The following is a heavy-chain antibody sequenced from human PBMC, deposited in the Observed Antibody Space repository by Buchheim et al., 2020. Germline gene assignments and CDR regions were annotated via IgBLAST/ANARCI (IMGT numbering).Heavy chain of an antibody. Sequence: QVQLQESGPGLVKPSQTLSLTCSVSVXSISSCGFYWSWIRQHPGKGLEWFGYIYYSGSTYYNPSLKSRVPISVDTSKNPFSLKLSSVTAADTAVYYCARAAYDFWSGYSTDLYYFDYWGQGTL. V-gene: IGHV4-31*03. CDR1: VXSISSCGFY. CDR2: IYYSGST. CDR3: ARAAYDFWSGYSTDLYYFDY. J-gene: IGHJ4*02. D-gene: IGHD3-3*01.